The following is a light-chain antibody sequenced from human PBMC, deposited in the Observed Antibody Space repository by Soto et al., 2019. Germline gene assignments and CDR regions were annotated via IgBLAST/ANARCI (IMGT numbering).Light chain of an antibody. CDR2: AAS. CDR1: ESIARH. CDR3: QQTYSTLSIT. J-gene: IGKJ5*01. Sequence: DIQMTQSPSSLSASVGDRVTITCRASESIARHLNWYQQKPGKAPKLLIYAASSLQNGVPSRFRGGGSGTDFPLTISNLQPEDFATYYCQQTYSTLSITFGQGKRLAIK. V-gene: IGKV1-39*01.